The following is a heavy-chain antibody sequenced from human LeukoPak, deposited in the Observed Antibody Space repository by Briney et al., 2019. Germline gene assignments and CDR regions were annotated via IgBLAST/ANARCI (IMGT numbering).Heavy chain of an antibody. J-gene: IGHJ5*02. CDR1: GGSISSYY. V-gene: IGHV4-59*01. CDR2: IYYSGST. Sequence: SETLSLTCTVSGGSISSYYWSWIRQPLGKGLEWIGYIYYSGSTNYNPSLKSRVTISVDTSKNQFSLKLSSVTAADTAVYYCARDSYYGSGSYYGWFDPWGQGTLVTVSS. CDR3: ARDSYYGSGSYYGWFDP. D-gene: IGHD3-10*01.